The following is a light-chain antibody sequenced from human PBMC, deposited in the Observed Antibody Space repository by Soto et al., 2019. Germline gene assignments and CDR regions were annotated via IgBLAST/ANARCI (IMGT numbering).Light chain of an antibody. V-gene: IGLV2-14*01. Sequence: QSVLTQPASVSGSPGQSITISCIGTSSDISAYNSVSWYQQHPGKAPKLIIYEVSSRPSGVSNRFSGSKSGNAASLTISGLKSEDEAAYYCSSYTTTSTLVFGGGTKLT. CDR1: SSDISAYNS. J-gene: IGLJ2*01. CDR2: EVS. CDR3: SSYTTTSTLV.